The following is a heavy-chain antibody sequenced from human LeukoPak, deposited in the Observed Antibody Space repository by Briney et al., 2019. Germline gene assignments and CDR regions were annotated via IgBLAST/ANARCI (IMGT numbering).Heavy chain of an antibody. J-gene: IGHJ6*02. CDR3: ARAGSGSYYNMYYYYYGMDV. V-gene: IGHV1-8*01. CDR1: GYTFTSYD. Sequence: ASVKVSCKASGYTFTSYDINWVRQATGQGLEWMGWMNPNSGNTGYAQKFQGRVTMTRNTSISTAYMELSSLRSEGTAVYYCARAGSGSYYNMYYYYYGMDVWGQGTTVTVSS. D-gene: IGHD3-10*01. CDR2: MNPNSGNT.